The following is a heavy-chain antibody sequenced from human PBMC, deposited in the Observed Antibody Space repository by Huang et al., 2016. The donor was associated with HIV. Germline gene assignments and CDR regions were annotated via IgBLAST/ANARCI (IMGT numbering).Heavy chain of an antibody. CDR1: GYTFTHYD. V-gene: IGHV1-8*03. J-gene: IGHJ4*02. CDR3: ARADPGYCSGGSCKEFDY. D-gene: IGHD2-15*01. Sequence: QVQLVQSEAEVKKPGASVKVSCKASGYTFTHYDINWLRQAAGQGLEWMGWRNPNSGNTGYAQKFQGRVTITRNTSISTAYMELSGLRSEDTAVYYCARADPGYCSGGSCKEFDYWGQGTLVTVSS. CDR2: RNPNSGNT.